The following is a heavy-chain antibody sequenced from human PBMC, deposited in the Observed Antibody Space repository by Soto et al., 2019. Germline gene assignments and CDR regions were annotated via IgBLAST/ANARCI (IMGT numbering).Heavy chain of an antibody. CDR2: IWFDGTNK. V-gene: IGHV3-33*01. CDR1: GFTFRSHG. D-gene: IGHD7-27*01. J-gene: IGHJ3*02. CDR3: VRDVRTGDGNGDAFDI. Sequence: GGSLRLSCAASGFTFRSHGMHWVRQAPGKGLEWVAVIWFDGTNKYYADSVKGRFTISRDNSKNTLFLQMNSLRGEDTAVYYCVRDVRTGDGNGDAFDIWGQGTMVTVSS.